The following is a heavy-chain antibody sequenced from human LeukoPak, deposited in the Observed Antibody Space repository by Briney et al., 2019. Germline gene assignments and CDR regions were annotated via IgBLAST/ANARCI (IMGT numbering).Heavy chain of an antibody. CDR1: GFTVSSNY. Sequence: GGSLRLSCAASGFTVSSNYMSWVRQAPGKGLEWVSVIYSGGSTYYADSVKGRFTISRDNSKNTLCLQMNSLRAEDTAVYYCAREPGGSYYFDYWGQGTLVTVSS. CDR3: AREPGGSYYFDY. CDR2: IYSGGST. J-gene: IGHJ4*02. D-gene: IGHD1-26*01. V-gene: IGHV3-53*01.